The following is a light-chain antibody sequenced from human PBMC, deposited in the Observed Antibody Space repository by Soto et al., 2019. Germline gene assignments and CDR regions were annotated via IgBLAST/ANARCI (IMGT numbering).Light chain of an antibody. V-gene: IGLV2-11*01. CDR2: DVT. CDR1: SSDVGGNIH. J-gene: IGLJ2*01. Sequence: QSVLTQPRSVSGSPGQSVAISCTGTSSDVGGNIHVSWYQQHPGKAPKLMIYDVTKRPSGVPDRFSGSKSGNTASLTISGLQAEDEADYYCCSYAGSYPVIFGGGTKLTVL. CDR3: CSYAGSYPVI.